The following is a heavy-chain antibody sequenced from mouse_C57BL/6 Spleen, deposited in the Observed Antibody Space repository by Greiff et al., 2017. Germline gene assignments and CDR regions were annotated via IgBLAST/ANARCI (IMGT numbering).Heavy chain of an antibody. CDR3: ARRPLYYDYDDGYYFDY. J-gene: IGHJ2*01. Sequence: QVQLQQSGAELVKPGASVKMSCKASGYTFTSYWITWVKQRPGQGLEWIGDIYPGSGSTNYNEKFKSKATLTVDTSSSTAYMQLSSRTSEDSSVYYCARRPLYYDYDDGYYFDYGGQGTTLTVSS. D-gene: IGHD2-4*01. CDR2: IYPGSGST. CDR1: GYTFTSYW. V-gene: IGHV1-55*01.